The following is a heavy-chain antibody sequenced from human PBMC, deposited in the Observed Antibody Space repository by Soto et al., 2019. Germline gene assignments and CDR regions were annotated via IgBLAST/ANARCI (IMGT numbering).Heavy chain of an antibody. CDR2: ISGSGGST. V-gene: IGHV3-23*01. CDR1: GFTFSSYA. D-gene: IGHD2-8*01. CDR3: VIDVPNDVYPYDY. J-gene: IGHJ4*01. Sequence: GGSLRLSCAASGFTFSSYAMSWVRQAPGKVLEWVSAISGSGGSTYYAVPVEDRFTISRDDSESTLSLQMNNLKVEDTAVYYCVIDVPNDVYPYDYWGHGTLVTVSS.